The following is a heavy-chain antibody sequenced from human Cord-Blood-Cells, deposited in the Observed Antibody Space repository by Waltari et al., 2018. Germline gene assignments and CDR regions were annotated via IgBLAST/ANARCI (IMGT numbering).Heavy chain of an antibody. CDR1: GFTCSSSA. V-gene: IGHV3-30*04. D-gene: IGHD1-26*01. CDR2: ISDDGSNK. CDR3: ARALGSRDAFDI. Sequence: QVQLVASGWGVVQPGRSLRLSCAAAGFTCSSSAIHCVRQAPGKGLEWVAGISDDGSNKYYADSVKGRFTISRDNSKNTLYLQMNSLRAEDTAVYYCARALGSRDAFDIWGQGTMVTVSS. J-gene: IGHJ3*02.